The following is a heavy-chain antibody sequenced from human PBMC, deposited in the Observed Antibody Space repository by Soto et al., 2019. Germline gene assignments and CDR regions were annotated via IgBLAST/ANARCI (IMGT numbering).Heavy chain of an antibody. D-gene: IGHD3-22*01. Sequence: QVQLQESGPGLVKPSETLSLTCAVSGDSISSYYCMWIRQPPGKPLESIGYLYYGRSANYTPSLKSRVTMSVDTSTNQCSLTLSSMTAADTAVYYCALRSMSVVPEYWGQGTLVTVSS. CDR1: GDSISSYY. J-gene: IGHJ4*02. V-gene: IGHV4-59*01. CDR3: ALRSMSVVPEY. CDR2: LYYGRSA.